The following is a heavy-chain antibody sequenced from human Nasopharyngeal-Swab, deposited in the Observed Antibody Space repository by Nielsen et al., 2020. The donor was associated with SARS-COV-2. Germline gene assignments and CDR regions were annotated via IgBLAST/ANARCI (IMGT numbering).Heavy chain of an antibody. CDR2: IHGDGRNT. Sequence: GESLKISCAASGFTFRTYWMHWVRQAPGKGLEWISEIHGDGRNTNYADSVKSRFTISRDNAKSTLYLQMNSLRVEDTAVYYCVRDNYGVDYWGQGTLVTASS. J-gene: IGHJ4*02. D-gene: IGHD3-10*01. CDR1: GFTFRTYW. CDR3: VRDNYGVDY. V-gene: IGHV3-74*01.